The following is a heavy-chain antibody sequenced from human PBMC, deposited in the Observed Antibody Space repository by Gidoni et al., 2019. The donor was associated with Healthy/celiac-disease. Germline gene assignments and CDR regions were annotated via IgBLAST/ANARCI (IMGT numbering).Heavy chain of an antibody. D-gene: IGHD7-27*01. J-gene: IGHJ4*02. V-gene: IGHV3-23*04. CDR2: ISGSGGST. Sequence: EVQLVESGGGLVQPGGSLRLSCAASGFTFSSYAMGRVRQAPGKGLEWVSAISGSGGSTYYADSGKGRFTISRDNSKNTLYLQMNSRRAEDTAVYYCAKLGIVRYFDYWGQGTLVTVSS. CDR3: AKLGIVRYFDY. CDR1: GFTFSSYA.